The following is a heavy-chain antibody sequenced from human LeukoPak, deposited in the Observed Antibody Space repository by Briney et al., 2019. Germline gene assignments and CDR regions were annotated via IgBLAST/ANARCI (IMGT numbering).Heavy chain of an antibody. J-gene: IGHJ6*03. D-gene: IGHD6-13*01. CDR3: ARRSGAAAGWYYYYYMDV. V-gene: IGHV4-4*09. CDR2: IYTSGST. Sequence: PSETLSLNCTVSGGSISSYYWSWIRQPPGKGLEWIGYIYTSGSTNYNPSLKSRVTISVDTSKNQFSLKLSSVTAADTAVYYCARRSGAAAGWYYYYYMDVWGKGTTVTVSS. CDR1: GGSISSYY.